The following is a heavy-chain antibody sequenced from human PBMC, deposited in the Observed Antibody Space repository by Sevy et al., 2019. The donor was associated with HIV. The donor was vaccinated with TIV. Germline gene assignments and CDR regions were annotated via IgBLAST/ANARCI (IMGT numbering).Heavy chain of an antibody. D-gene: IGHD3-22*01. CDR2: INQHGSQK. Sequence: GGSLRLSCVASGFTFSNYWMSWVRQAPGKGLEWVANINQHGSQKLYVDSMKGRFSISRDNPKNSLYLQMSSLRAEDTALHYCARGDYSDSHGHFVDAFDIWGQGTMVTVSS. CDR1: GFTFSNYW. J-gene: IGHJ3*02. V-gene: IGHV3-7*01. CDR3: ARGDYSDSHGHFVDAFDI.